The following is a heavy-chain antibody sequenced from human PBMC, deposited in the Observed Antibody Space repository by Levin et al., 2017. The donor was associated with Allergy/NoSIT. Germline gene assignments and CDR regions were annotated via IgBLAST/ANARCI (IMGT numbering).Heavy chain of an antibody. CDR2: IDWDYDK. CDR3: ARMPIAAGGKYFEY. CDR1: GFSLSTSGMS. J-gene: IGHJ4*02. Sequence: SGPTLVKPTQTLTLTCTFSGFSLSTSGMSVSWIRQPPGKALEWLARIDWDYDKYYSTSLNTRLTISEDSSKNQVVLTMTNMDPVDTATYYCARMPIAAGGKYFEYWGQGTLVTVSS. D-gene: IGHD6-13*01. V-gene: IGHV2-70*11.